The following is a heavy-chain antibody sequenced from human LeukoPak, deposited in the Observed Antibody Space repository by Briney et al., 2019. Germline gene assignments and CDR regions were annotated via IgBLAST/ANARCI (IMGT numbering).Heavy chain of an antibody. V-gene: IGHV4-59*01. CDR1: GGSISSYY. CDR2: IYYSGST. CDR3: ARGVRRLCSSTSCSIYYFDY. Sequence: SETLSLTCTVSGGSISSYYWSRIRQPPGKGLEWIGYIYYSGSTNYNPSLKSRVTISVDTSKNQFSLKLSPVTAADTAVYYCARGVRRLCSSTSCSIYYFDYWGQGTLVTVSS. J-gene: IGHJ4*02. D-gene: IGHD2-2*01.